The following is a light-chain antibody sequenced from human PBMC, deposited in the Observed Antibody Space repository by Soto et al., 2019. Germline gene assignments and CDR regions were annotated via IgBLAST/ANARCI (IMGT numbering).Light chain of an antibody. CDR1: QSISSY. CDR3: QQYNSYSSWT. J-gene: IGKJ1*01. Sequence: DIQMTQSPSTLSASVGDRVTITCRASQSISSYLAWYQQKPGKAPKLLIYKASSLESGVPSRFSGSGSGTEFPLTISSLQPDDFATYYCQQYNSYSSWTFGQGPKVEIK. CDR2: KAS. V-gene: IGKV1-5*03.